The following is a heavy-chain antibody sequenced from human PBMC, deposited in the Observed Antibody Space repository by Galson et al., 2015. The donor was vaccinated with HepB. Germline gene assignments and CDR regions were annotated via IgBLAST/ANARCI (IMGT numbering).Heavy chain of an antibody. J-gene: IGHJ5*02. Sequence: SLRLSCEASGFAFSNYAMSWVRQAPGEGLEWVSAIDNSGRYTYHADSVKGRFTISRDNSEKTLYMQMNSLRDEDTAVYYCARGSSAGRPYSFDPWGQGALVTVSS. CDR2: IDNSGRYT. CDR1: GFAFSNYA. V-gene: IGHV3-23*01. D-gene: IGHD3-16*01. CDR3: ARGSSAGRPYSFDP.